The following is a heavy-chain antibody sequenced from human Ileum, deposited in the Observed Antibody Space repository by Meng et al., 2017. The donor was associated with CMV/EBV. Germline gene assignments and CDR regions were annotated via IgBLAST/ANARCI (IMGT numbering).Heavy chain of an antibody. CDR3: ARAQTFPHQFESEYYFAH. Sequence: SETLSLTCTVSGGSISSYYWSWIRQSPGKGLEWIGYISNSGSTNYNPSLKSRVTMSVDTSKNQFSLKLSSVTAADTAVYYCARAQTFPHQFESEYYFAHWGQGTPVAFSS. CDR2: ISNSGST. J-gene: IGHJ4*02. CDR1: GGSISSYY. D-gene: IGHD3-16*01. V-gene: IGHV4-59*01.